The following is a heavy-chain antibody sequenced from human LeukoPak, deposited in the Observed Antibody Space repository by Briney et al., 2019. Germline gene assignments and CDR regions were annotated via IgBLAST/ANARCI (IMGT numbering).Heavy chain of an antibody. CDR1: GGSISSYY. CDR2: IYYSGST. CDR3: ASEGTTFSSFDY. Sequence: SETLSLTCSVSGGSISSYYWTWIRQPPGKGLEWIGYIYYSGSTNYNPSLKSRVTISVDTSKNQFSLDLNSVTAADTAVYYCASEGTTFSSFDYWGQGTLVTVSS. V-gene: IGHV4-59*01. D-gene: IGHD1-1*01. J-gene: IGHJ4*02.